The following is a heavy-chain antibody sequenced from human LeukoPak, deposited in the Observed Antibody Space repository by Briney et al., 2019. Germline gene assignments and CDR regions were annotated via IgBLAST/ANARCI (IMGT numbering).Heavy chain of an antibody. CDR1: GFTFSAYW. V-gene: IGHV3-74*01. CDR3: ARGGVVGSATPKLLDY. D-gene: IGHD3-10*01. CDR2: INGDGSST. Sequence: GGSLRLSCAASGFTFSAYWMHWVRQAPGKGVVWVTRINGDGSSTSYADSVKGRFTISRDNAKNTLYVQMNSLRAEDTAVYYCARGGVVGSATPKLLDYWGQGTLVTVSS. J-gene: IGHJ4*02.